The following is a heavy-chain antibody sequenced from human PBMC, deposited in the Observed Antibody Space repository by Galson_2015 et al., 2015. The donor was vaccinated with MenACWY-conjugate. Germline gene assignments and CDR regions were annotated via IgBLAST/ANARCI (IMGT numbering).Heavy chain of an antibody. CDR3: ARDTRGHFDY. CDR2: IKQDGREK. Sequence: SLRLSCAAYGFTFSGFWMGWVRQSPGKGLEWVANIKQDGREKNYVDSVKGRFTISRDNADNSVYLQMDSLRVEDTAVYYCARDTRGHFDYWGQGTLVTFSS. V-gene: IGHV3-7*03. J-gene: IGHJ4*02. CDR1: GFTFSGFW.